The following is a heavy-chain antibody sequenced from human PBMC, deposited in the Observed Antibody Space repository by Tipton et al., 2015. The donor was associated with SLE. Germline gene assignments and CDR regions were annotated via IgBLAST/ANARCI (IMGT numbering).Heavy chain of an antibody. Sequence: QSGAEVKKPGASVKVSCKASGYTFTSYDINWVRQATGQGLEWMGWMNPNSGNTGYAQKFQGRVTMTRNTSVSTAYLELSSLRSEDTAVYYCARGWGYYESSGLKSSWYFDLWGRGNLVTVSS. V-gene: IGHV1-8*02. CDR3: ARGWGYYESSGLKSSWYFDL. D-gene: IGHD3-22*01. CDR2: MNPNSGNT. J-gene: IGHJ2*01. CDR1: GYTFTSYD.